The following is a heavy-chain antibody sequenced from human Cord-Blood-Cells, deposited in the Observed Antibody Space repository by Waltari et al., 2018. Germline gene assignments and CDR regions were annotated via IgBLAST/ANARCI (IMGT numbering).Heavy chain of an antibody. Sequence: QVQLVQSGAEVKKPGASVTFSCKASGYPFPGSYLHWVRQAPGQGLEWMGWINPNSGGTNYAQKFQGRVTMTRDTSISTAYMELSRLRSDDTAVYYCARDDYSNYWGQGTLVTVSS. CDR3: ARDDYSNY. V-gene: IGHV1-2*02. D-gene: IGHD4-4*01. J-gene: IGHJ4*02. CDR1: GYPFPGSY. CDR2: INPNSGGT.